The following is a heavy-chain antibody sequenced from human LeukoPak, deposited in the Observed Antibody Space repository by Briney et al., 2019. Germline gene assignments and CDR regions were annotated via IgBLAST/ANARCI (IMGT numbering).Heavy chain of an antibody. CDR1: GGSLSNYY. D-gene: IGHD6-6*01. J-gene: IGHJ3*02. CDR3: ARGIAARRMSDI. V-gene: IGHV4-59*12. Sequence: PSETLSLTCTVSGGSLSNYYWSWIRQPPGQGLEWIGYIYYTGSTHYNPSLKSRVTISVDTSKNQFSLKLSSVTAADTAVYYCARGIAARRMSDIWGQGTMVTVSS. CDR2: IYYTGST.